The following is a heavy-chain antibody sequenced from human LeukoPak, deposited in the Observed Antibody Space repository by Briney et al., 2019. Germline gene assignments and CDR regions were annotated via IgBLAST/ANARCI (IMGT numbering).Heavy chain of an antibody. Sequence: GESLKISCKGSGYSFTSYWIGWVRQMPGKGLEWMGIIYPGDSDTRYSPSFQGQVTISADKSISTAYLQWSSLKASDTAIYYCASQHSSSFCAKAFDIWGQGTMVTVSS. CDR2: IYPGDSDT. J-gene: IGHJ3*02. D-gene: IGHD6-6*01. V-gene: IGHV5-51*01. CDR3: ASQHSSSFCAKAFDI. CDR1: GYSFTSYW.